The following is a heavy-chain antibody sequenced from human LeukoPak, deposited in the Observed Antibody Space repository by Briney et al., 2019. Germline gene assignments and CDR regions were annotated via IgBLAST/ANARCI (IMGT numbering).Heavy chain of an antibody. CDR3: AKDTAVILTAPFDS. CDR1: GYTFSNFF. V-gene: IGHV3-23*01. Sequence: GGSLRLSCVVSGYTFSNFFMSWVRQAPGKGLEWVSAISGSGTNTYYSGSVRGRFTISRDNSNNRLYLQMNSVRAEDTAMYFCAKDTAVILTAPFDSWGQGTLVTVSP. D-gene: IGHD2-21*01. CDR2: ISGSGTNT. J-gene: IGHJ4*02.